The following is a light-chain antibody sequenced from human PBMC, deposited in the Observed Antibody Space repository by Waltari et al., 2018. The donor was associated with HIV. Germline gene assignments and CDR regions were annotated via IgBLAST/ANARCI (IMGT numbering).Light chain of an antibody. CDR1: SSYVGGYNY. V-gene: IGLV2-14*01. CDR3: SSYTSSSTRL. J-gene: IGLJ2*01. Sequence: QSALTQPASVSGSPGQSITISGTGTSSYVGGYNYVSWYQQHPGKAPKLMIYEVSNRPSGVSDRFSGSKSGNTASLRISGLQAEDEADYYCSSYTSSSTRLFGGGTKLTVL. CDR2: EVS.